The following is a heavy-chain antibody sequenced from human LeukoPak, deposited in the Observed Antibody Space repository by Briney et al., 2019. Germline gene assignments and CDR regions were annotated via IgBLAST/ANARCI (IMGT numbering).Heavy chain of an antibody. Sequence: GGSLRLSCAASGFTFSDYYMSWIRQAPGKGLEWLSYISGSSSNTNYADSVQGRFTISRDNDKNSLYLQMNSLRAEDTAVYYCARVNPISSGFYAYWGQGTLVTVS. V-gene: IGHV3-11*06. D-gene: IGHD3-22*01. CDR3: ARVNPISSGFYAY. J-gene: IGHJ4*02. CDR2: ISGSSSNT. CDR1: GFTFSDYY.